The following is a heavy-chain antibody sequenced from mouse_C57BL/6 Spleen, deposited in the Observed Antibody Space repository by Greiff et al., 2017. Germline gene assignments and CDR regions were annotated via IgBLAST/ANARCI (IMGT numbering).Heavy chain of an antibody. J-gene: IGHJ3*01. D-gene: IGHD2-1*01. CDR1: GYTFTDYY. CDR3: AELLLFAY. V-gene: IGHV1-26*01. CDR2: INPNNGGT. Sequence: VQLQQSGPELVKPGASVKISCKASGYTFTDYYMNWVKQSHGKSLEWIGDINPNNGGTSYNQKFKGKATLTVDKSSSTAYMELRSLTSEDSAVYYCAELLLFAYWGQGTLVTVSA.